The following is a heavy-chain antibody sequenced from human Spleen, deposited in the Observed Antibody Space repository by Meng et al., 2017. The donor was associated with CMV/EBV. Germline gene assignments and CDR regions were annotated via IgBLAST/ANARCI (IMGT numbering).Heavy chain of an antibody. CDR1: GVSMSSGGYY. J-gene: IGHJ4*02. V-gene: IGHV4-31*02. CDR2: IYFRGNS. Sequence: SGVSMSSGGYYWTWIRQLPEKGLEWIGYIYFRGNSYLNPSLKGRLTLSVDTSKNQFSLELTSLTAADTAVYYCASSIMAASYYFDSWGQGTLVTVSS. D-gene: IGHD3-16*01. CDR3: ASSIMAASYYFDS.